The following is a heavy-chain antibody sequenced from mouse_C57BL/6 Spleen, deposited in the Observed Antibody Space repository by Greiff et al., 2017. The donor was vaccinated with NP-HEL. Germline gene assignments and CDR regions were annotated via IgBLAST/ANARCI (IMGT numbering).Heavy chain of an antibody. Sequence: EVQLQQSGPELVKPGASVKISCKASGYTFTDYYMNWVKQSHGKSLEWIGDINPNNGGTSYNQKFKGKATLTVDKSSSTAYMELRSLTSEDSAVYYCATSYYSKKYYYAMDYWGQGTSVTVSS. CDR3: ATSYYSKKYYYAMDY. CDR2: INPNNGGT. J-gene: IGHJ4*01. D-gene: IGHD2-5*01. V-gene: IGHV1-26*01. CDR1: GYTFTDYY.